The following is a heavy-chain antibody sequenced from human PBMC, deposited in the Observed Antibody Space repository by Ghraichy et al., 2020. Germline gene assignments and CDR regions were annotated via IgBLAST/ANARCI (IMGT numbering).Heavy chain of an antibody. V-gene: IGHV4-31*03. Sequence: SQTLSLTCTVSGGSISSGAYYWSWIRQHPGKGLEWIGFISYIGRTYYNPSLKSRLTLSVDTSENQFSLKLTSVTAADTAVYYCARVQGAPFYYDSSGYYYFDYWGQGTLVTVSS. CDR2: ISYIGRT. CDR1: GGSISSGAYY. CDR3: ARVQGAPFYYDSSGYYYFDY. D-gene: IGHD3-22*01. J-gene: IGHJ4*02.